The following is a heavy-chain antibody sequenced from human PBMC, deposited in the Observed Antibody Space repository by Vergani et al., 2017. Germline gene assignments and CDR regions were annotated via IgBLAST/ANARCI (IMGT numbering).Heavy chain of an antibody. CDR1: GFTSSYYG. D-gene: IGHD5-24*01. J-gene: IGHJ1*01. V-gene: IGHV3-30*03. CDR3: ATKSCRTAGCKIEYFME. Sequence: VHLVESGGGVVQPGRSLRLSCVVSGFTSSYYGMHWVRQAPGKGLDWVAVRSYDGKQKYYADSVKDRLTISRDKSKITLYLQMKSLRTEETTVYYCATKSCRTAGCKIEYFMEWGQGTLVTVSS. CDR2: RSYDGKQK.